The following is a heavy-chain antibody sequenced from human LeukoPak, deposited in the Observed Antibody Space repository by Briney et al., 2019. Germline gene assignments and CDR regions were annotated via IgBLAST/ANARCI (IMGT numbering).Heavy chain of an antibody. CDR2: MNPNSGNT. D-gene: IGHD5-24*01. V-gene: IGHV1-8*01. CDR1: GYTFTSYD. J-gene: IGHJ6*03. Sequence: ASVTVSCKASGYTFTSYDINWVRQATGQGLEWMGWMNPNSGNTGYAQKFQGRVTMTRNTSISTAYMELSSLRSEDTAVYYCARDHRWSVETRGYYYYYMDVWGKGTTVTVSS. CDR3: ARDHRWSVETRGYYYYYMDV.